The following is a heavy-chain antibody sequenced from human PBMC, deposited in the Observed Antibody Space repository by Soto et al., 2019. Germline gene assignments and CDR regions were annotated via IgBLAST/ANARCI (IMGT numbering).Heavy chain of an antibody. Sequence: EVQLVESGGGLVKPGGSLRLSCAASGFTFSSYSMNWVRQAPGKGLEWVSSISSSSSYIYYADSVKGRFTISRDNAKNSLYLQMNSLRAEDTAVYYCARFGVVVTASNTGYWGQGTLVTVSS. CDR2: ISSSSSYI. J-gene: IGHJ4*02. D-gene: IGHD2-21*02. CDR1: GFTFSSYS. CDR3: ARFGVVVTASNTGY. V-gene: IGHV3-21*01.